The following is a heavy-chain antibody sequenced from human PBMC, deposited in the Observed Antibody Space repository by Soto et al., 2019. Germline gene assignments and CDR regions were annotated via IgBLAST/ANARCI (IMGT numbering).Heavy chain of an antibody. Sequence: QVQLVQSGAEVKKPGSSVKVSCKVSGGTFSNYAIDWVRLAPGHGLEWMGGIVPIFGTTYYTQKFQGRATIIAYDSTTTAYLEMSRLRSEDTAIYYCARVEAVAGLYNYHGLDVWGQGTAVTVSS. CDR3: ARVEAVAGLYNYHGLDV. CDR1: GGTFSNYA. V-gene: IGHV1-69*12. CDR2: IVPIFGTT. J-gene: IGHJ6*02. D-gene: IGHD6-19*01.